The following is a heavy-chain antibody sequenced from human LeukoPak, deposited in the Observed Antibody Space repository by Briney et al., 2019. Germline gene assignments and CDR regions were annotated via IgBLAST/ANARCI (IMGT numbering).Heavy chain of an antibody. CDR1: GFTFSNHA. V-gene: IGHV3-30*04. Sequence: GESLRLSCAASGFTFSNHAFHWGRQAQGQGLGLVAVIAYYGIHKYYSDSLHGRLTISRDDSNNTVSLQMDGLRSEDTALYYCARNRVGTATINPYLDFWGQGSLVTVSS. CDR2: IAYYGIHK. CDR3: ARNRVGTATINPYLDF. D-gene: IGHD5-24*01. J-gene: IGHJ4*02.